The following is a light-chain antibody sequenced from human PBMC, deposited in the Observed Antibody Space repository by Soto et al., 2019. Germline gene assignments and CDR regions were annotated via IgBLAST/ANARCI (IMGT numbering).Light chain of an antibody. CDR1: SNDIGAYNY. CDR2: EVT. Sequence: QSALTQPASVSGSPGQSITISCTGTSNDIGAYNYVSWYQHHPGKAPKLMIYEVTNRTSGFSNRFSGSKSGNTASLTISGLQADDEADYYCSSYTSGTNFYDFGTGTKVTVL. V-gene: IGLV2-14*01. CDR3: SSYTSGTNFYD. J-gene: IGLJ1*01.